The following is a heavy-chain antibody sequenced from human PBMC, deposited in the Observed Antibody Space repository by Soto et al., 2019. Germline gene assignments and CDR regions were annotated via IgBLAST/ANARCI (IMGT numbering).Heavy chain of an antibody. V-gene: IGHV1-69*01. CDR1: GGTFSRHA. Sequence: QVQLVQSGAEVRKPGSSVKVSCKASGGTFSRHAISWVRQAPGQGLEWMGGIIPIFGTANHAQKFQGRVTIIADESTSTVYMELSSLRSEDTAMYYGARGWGDDSNDYYYAYWGQGTLVIVSS. D-gene: IGHD3-22*01. CDR3: ARGWGDDSNDYYYAY. J-gene: IGHJ4*02. CDR2: IIPIFGTA.